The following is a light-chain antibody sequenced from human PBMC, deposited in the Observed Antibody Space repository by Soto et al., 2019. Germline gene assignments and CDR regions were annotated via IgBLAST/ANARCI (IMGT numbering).Light chain of an antibody. CDR3: MQGTYWPT. CDR1: QSLVNGDGNTY. J-gene: IGKJ5*01. V-gene: IGKV2-30*01. Sequence: DVVLTQSPLSLPVTLGQAASLSCRSSQSLVNGDGNTYLTWFQQRPGQSPRRLIYKVSNRDSGVPDRFSGSGSGTDFTLKFSRVEAEDVGIYYCMQGTYWPTFGQGTRLEIK. CDR2: KVS.